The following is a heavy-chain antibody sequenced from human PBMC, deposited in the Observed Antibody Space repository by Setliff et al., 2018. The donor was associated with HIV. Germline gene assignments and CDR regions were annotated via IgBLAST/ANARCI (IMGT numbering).Heavy chain of an antibody. Sequence: KPSETLSLTCTVSGDSINNYYWSWIRQPPGKGLEWIGYVYSTGSTNSKSSLKSRVTISVDTSKNQFSLKLSSVTAADTAVYYCAREDKVAGTYYWGQG. V-gene: IGHV4-59*01. CDR3: AREDKVAGTYY. J-gene: IGHJ4*02. D-gene: IGHD6-19*01. CDR1: GDSINNYY. CDR2: VYSTGST.